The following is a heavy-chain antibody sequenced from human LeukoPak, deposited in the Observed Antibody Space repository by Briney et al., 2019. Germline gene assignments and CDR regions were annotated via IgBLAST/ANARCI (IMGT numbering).Heavy chain of an antibody. CDR2: IYYSGST. D-gene: IGHD3-22*01. Sequence: PSETLSLTCTVSGGSISSSSYYWGWIRQPPGKGLEWIGSIYYSGSTYYNPSLKSRVTISVDTSKNQFSLKLSSVTAADTAVYYCARATVTMIVVVITTAFDIWGQGTMVTVSS. CDR1: GGSISSSSYY. CDR3: ARATVTMIVVVITTAFDI. J-gene: IGHJ3*02. V-gene: IGHV4-39*07.